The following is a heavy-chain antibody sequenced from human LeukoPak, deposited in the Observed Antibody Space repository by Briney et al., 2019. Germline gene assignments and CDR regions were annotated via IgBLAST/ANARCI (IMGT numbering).Heavy chain of an antibody. J-gene: IGHJ4*02. CDR1: GFTFRTFW. CDR2: IKQDGYEK. CDR3: VDGESLLY. D-gene: IGHD3-10*01. Sequence: GGSLRLSCAVSGFTFRTFWMAWVRQAPGKGLEWVATIKQDGYEKHYVDSVRGRFTISRDNAKNLLYLQMNSLRVEDTAAYHCVDGESLLYWGQGTLVSVSS. V-gene: IGHV3-7*03.